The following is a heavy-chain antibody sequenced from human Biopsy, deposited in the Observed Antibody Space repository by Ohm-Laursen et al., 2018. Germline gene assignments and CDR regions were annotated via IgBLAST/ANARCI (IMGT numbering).Heavy chain of an antibody. J-gene: IGHJ5*02. V-gene: IGHV4-39*01. CDR1: GGSISDSTYH. Sequence: SETLSLTCTVSGGSISDSTYHWGWIRQSPGKGLEWIGNFYYSGNTDYSPSLKSRVTISVDTSNNQFSLNLTSVTAADTAVYYCARHPTGFWFDPWGQGTLVIVSS. CDR3: ARHPTGFWFDP. CDR2: FYYSGNT.